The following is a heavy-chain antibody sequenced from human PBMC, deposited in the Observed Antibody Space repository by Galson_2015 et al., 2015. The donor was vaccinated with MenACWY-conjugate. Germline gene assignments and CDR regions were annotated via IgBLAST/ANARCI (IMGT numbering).Heavy chain of an antibody. CDR2: ISKSGSPI. J-gene: IGHJ6*03. Sequence: SLRLSCAVSGFTFTGYDFNWVRQAPGKGLEWLSYISKSGSPIYYADSAKGRFTISRDNHKKSLFPQMNSLTAGDTAVYYCARVATWIHQYYYYMDVWGKGTTVTVSS. CDR1: GFTFTGYD. D-gene: IGHD5-18*01. V-gene: IGHV3-48*03. CDR3: ARVATWIHQYYYYMDV.